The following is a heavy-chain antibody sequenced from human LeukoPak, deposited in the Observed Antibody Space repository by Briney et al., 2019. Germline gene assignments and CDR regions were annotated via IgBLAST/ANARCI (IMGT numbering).Heavy chain of an antibody. D-gene: IGHD6-6*01. V-gene: IGHV3-23*01. Sequence: GGSLRLSCAASGFTFSSYAMNWVRQAPGKGLEWVSAISSSGGTSYYADSVRGRFTISRDNSKNTLYLQMNSLRAEDTAVYYCAKSAGYSSSSDYWGQGTLVTVSS. CDR1: GFTFSSYA. CDR3: AKSAGYSSSSDY. J-gene: IGHJ4*02. CDR2: ISSSGGTS.